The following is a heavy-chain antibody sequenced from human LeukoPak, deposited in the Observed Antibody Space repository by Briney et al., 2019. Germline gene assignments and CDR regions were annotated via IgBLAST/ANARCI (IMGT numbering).Heavy chain of an antibody. CDR3: AREFYDSSGYYYSFDY. D-gene: IGHD3-22*01. CDR2: ISSSGSTI. V-gene: IGHV3-11*01. J-gene: IGHJ4*02. CDR1: GFTFSDYY. Sequence: PGGSLRLSCAASGFTFSDYYMSWIRQAPGKGLEWVSYISSSGSTIYYADSVKGRFTISRDNAKNSPYLKMNSLRAEDTAVYYCAREFYDSSGYYYSFDYWGQGTLVTVSS.